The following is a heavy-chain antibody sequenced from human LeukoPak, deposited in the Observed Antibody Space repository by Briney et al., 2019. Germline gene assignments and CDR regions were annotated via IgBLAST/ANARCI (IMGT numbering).Heavy chain of an antibody. V-gene: IGHV4-59*01. Sequence: PSETLSLTCTVSGGSISSYYWSWIRQPPGKGLEWIGYIYYSGSTNYNPSLKSRVTISVDTSKNQFSLKLSSVTAADTAVYYCARGVPIPFDYWGQGTLVTVSS. CDR3: ARGVPIPFDY. D-gene: IGHD2-21*01. J-gene: IGHJ4*02. CDR1: GGSISSYY. CDR2: IYYSGST.